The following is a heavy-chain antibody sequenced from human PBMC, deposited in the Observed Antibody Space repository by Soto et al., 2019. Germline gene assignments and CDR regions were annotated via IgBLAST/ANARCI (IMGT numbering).Heavy chain of an antibody. Sequence: QVQLVQSGAEVKKPGASVKVSCKASGYTFSYYGISWVRQAPGQGLEWMGWISAHNGDTNYAQKFQGRVTMTTDTSTRTAYMELRSLRSDDTAVYFCARDDILRGGDFDSWGQGTLVTVSS. D-gene: IGHD3-9*01. CDR2: ISAHNGDT. CDR3: ARDDILRGGDFDS. V-gene: IGHV1-18*01. J-gene: IGHJ4*02. CDR1: GYTFSYYG.